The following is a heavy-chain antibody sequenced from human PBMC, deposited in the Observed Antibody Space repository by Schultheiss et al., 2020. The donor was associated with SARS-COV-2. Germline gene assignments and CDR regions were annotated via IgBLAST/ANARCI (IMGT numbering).Heavy chain of an antibody. CDR3: ARGPAVVATIGGWYYSYGMDV. CDR1: GGSISGNY. CDR2: IYTSGSP. V-gene: IGHV4-4*07. J-gene: IGHJ6*02. Sequence: SETLSLTCTVSGGSISGNYWNWIRQPAGKGLEWIGRIYTSGSPNYNPSLKSLVTRSIDTSRNQFSLKLRSVTAADTAVYYCARGPAVVATIGGWYYSYGMDVWCQGTTVTVSS. D-gene: IGHD5-12*01.